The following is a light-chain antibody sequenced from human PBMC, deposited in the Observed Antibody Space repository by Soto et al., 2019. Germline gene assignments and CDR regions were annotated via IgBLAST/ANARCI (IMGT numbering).Light chain of an antibody. Sequence: DVVMTQSPLSLPVTLGHPVSISCRSSPSLIYSDGIAYLTWLHQRPGQSQRRLMYKVSDRDSGVADNFRSSWSGTDFTLTISRVEAEDVGVYYCMQGTHWPPKFGRGNKVEIK. V-gene: IGKV2-30*01. J-gene: IGKJ1*01. CDR1: PSLIYSDGIAY. CDR3: MQGTHWPPK. CDR2: KVS.